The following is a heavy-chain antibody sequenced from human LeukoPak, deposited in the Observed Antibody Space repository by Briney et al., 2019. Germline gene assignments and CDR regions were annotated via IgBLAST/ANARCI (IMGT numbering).Heavy chain of an antibody. CDR3: TTLETPVTQWFGEFDY. D-gene: IGHD3-10*01. J-gene: IGHJ4*02. CDR1: GFTFSNAW. Sequence: PGGSLRLSCAASGFTFSNAWMSWVRQAPGKGLEWVGRIKSKTDGGTTDYTAPVKGRFTISRDDSKDTLYLQMNSLKTEDTAVYFCTTLETPVTQWFGEFDYWGQGTLVTVSS. CDR2: IKSKTDGGTT. V-gene: IGHV3-15*01.